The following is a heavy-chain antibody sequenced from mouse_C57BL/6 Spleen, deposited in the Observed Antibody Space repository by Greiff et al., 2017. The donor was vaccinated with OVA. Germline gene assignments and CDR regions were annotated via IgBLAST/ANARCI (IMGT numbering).Heavy chain of an antibody. CDR2: IHPNSGST. CDR3: ARVDGYHYYAMDY. J-gene: IGHJ4*01. Sequence: QVQLKQSGAELVKPGASVKLSCKASGYTFTSYWMHWVKQRPGQGLEWIGMIHPNSGSTNYNEKFKSKATLTVDKSSSTAYMQLSSLTSEDSAVYYCARVDGYHYYAMDYWGQGTSVTVSS. V-gene: IGHV1-64*01. D-gene: IGHD2-3*01. CDR1: GYTFTSYW.